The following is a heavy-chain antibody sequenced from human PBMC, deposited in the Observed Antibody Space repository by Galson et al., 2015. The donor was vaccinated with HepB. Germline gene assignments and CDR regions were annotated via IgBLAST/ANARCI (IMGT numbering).Heavy chain of an antibody. V-gene: IGHV3-23*01. CDR3: AKTRRYYDSSGQDAFDI. D-gene: IGHD3-22*01. Sequence: SLRLSCAASGFTFSSYAMSWVRQAPGKGLEWVSAISGSGGSTYYADSVKGRFTISRDNSKNTLYLQMNSLRAEDTAVYYCAKTRRYYDSSGQDAFDIWGQGTMVTVSS. CDR1: GFTFSSYA. J-gene: IGHJ3*02. CDR2: ISGSGGST.